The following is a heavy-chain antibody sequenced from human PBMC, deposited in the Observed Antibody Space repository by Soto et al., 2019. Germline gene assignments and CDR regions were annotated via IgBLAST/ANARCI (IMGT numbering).Heavy chain of an antibody. V-gene: IGHV1-24*01. D-gene: IGHD6-13*01. CDR2: FDPEDGET. Sequence: QVQLVQSGAEVQKPGASVKVSCKVSGYTLTELSMHWVRPAPGKGLEWMGGFDPEDGETIYAQKFQGRVTMTEDTTKDTAYMELSRLRSEDTAVYYCATASSSPAAHYGMDVWGQGTTVTVSS. CDR1: GYTLTELS. CDR3: ATASSSPAAHYGMDV. J-gene: IGHJ6*02.